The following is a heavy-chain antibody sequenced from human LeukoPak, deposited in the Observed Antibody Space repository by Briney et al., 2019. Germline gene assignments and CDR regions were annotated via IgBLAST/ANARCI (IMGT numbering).Heavy chain of an antibody. CDR2: IYNSGST. D-gene: IGHD2-15*01. CDR3: ARLRLTGGSGNYFDY. J-gene: IGHJ4*02. V-gene: IGHV4-39*07. CDR1: GGSISSRSYY. Sequence: SETLSLTCTVSGGSISSRSYYWGWIRQPPGKGLEWIGNIYNSGSTYYNPSPKSRVTISVDTSKNQFSLKLSSVTAADTAVYYCARLRLTGGSGNYFDYWGQGTLVTVSS.